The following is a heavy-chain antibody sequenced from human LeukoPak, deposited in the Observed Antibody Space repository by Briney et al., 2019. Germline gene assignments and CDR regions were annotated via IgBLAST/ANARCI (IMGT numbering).Heavy chain of an antibody. CDR2: ISSSSSTI. V-gene: IGHV3-48*02. Sequence: GGSLRLSCAASGFTFSSYSMNWVRQAPGKGLEWVSYISSSSSTIYYADSVKGRFTISRDNAKNSLYLQMNSLRDEDTAVYYCARDHLWVGEKAGWFDPWGHGTLVTASS. CDR3: ARDHLWVGEKAGWFDP. CDR1: GFTFSSYS. J-gene: IGHJ5*02. D-gene: IGHD3-10*01.